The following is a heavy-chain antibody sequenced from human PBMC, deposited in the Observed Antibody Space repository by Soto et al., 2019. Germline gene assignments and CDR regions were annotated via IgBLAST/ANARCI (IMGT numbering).Heavy chain of an antibody. Sequence: QVQLVQSGAEVKRPGSSMKVSCKASGDTFTFYSINWVRQAPGLGLEWMGRINPILSMSNYAQRFQGRVTMTADKSTSPAYMELSSLRSEDTATDYCASSYGSGYRAFDYWGQGALGTVSS. CDR3: ASSYGSGYRAFDY. V-gene: IGHV1-69*02. CDR1: GDTFTFYS. J-gene: IGHJ4*02. D-gene: IGHD3-10*01. CDR2: INPILSMS.